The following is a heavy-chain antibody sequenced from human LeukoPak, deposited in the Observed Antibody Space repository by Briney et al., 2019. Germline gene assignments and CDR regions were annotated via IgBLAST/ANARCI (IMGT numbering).Heavy chain of an antibody. D-gene: IGHD3-10*01. CDR3: VRLPTGSGREAFDI. CDR1: GFTFSTYW. J-gene: IGHJ3*02. Sequence: GGSLRLSCAASGFTFSTYWMSWVRQAPGKGQEWVANIKEDGSEKYYVESLKGRFTISRDNAKNSLYLQMNSLRAEDTAVYYCVRLPTGSGREAFDIWGQGTMVTVSS. CDR2: IKEDGSEK. V-gene: IGHV3-7*03.